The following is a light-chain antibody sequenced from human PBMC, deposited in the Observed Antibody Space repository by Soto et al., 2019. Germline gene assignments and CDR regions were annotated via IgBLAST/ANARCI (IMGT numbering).Light chain of an antibody. Sequence: QSALTQPPSASGSPGQSVTISCTGTSSDVGGYNYVSWYQQHPGKAPKLMIYEVSKRPSGVPDRFSGSKSGNTASLTVSGLQADDEADYYCSSYAGSNNLGVFGGGTQLTV. CDR2: EVS. J-gene: IGLJ2*01. CDR3: SSYAGSNNLGV. CDR1: SSDVGGYNY. V-gene: IGLV2-8*01.